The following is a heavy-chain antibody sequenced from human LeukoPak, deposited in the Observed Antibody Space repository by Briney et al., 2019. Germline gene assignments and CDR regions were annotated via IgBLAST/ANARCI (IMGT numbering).Heavy chain of an antibody. CDR2: ISAYNGNT. CDR1: SYTFTNYA. J-gene: IGHJ3*02. D-gene: IGHD3-9*01. V-gene: IGHV1-18*01. Sequence: ASVKVSCKASSYTFTNYAISWVRQAPGQGLEWMGWISAYNGNTNYAQKLQGRVTMTIDTSTSTAYMELRSLRSDDTAMYYCARGNYDILTGPRRTDAFDIWGQGTMVTVSS. CDR3: ARGNYDILTGPRRTDAFDI.